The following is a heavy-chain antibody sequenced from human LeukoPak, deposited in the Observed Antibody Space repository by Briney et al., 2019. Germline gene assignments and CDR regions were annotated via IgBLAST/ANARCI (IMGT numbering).Heavy chain of an antibody. CDR3: ASFYGSGSYYRS. D-gene: IGHD3-10*01. CDR2: ISSSSSYI. V-gene: IGHV3-21*01. Sequence: GGSLRLSCAASGFTFSSYSMNWVRQAPGKGLEWVSSISSSSSYIYYADSVKDRFTISRDNAKNSLYLQMNSLRAEDTAVYYCASFYGSGSYYRSWGQGTLVTVSS. CDR1: GFTFSSYS. J-gene: IGHJ4*02.